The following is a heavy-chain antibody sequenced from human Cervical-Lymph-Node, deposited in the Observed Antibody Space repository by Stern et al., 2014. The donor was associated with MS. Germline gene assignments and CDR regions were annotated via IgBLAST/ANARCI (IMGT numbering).Heavy chain of an antibody. V-gene: IGHV5-51*03. CDR1: GYTFTNNW. J-gene: IGHJ4*02. CDR3: ARGGTLALDY. CDR2: IYPRDSDT. D-gene: IGHD2/OR15-2a*01. Sequence: EVQLVESGAEVKKPGESLKISCKGSGYTFTNNWIVWVRQMPGKGLEWMGMIYPRDSDTRYSPSFHGQGPISAENSITTAYLQWSSLKASDTAMYYCARGGTLALDYWGQGTLVTVSS.